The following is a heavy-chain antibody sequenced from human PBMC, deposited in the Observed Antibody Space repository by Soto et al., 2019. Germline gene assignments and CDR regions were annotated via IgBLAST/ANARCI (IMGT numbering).Heavy chain of an antibody. CDR2: INAPGETK. Sequence: ESGGGLVQPGGSLRLSCAASGFTFSNYGMNWARQALGRGLEWVTHINAPGETKSYSDSVKGRFTVSRDDAKNSLYLQMSSLRADDTAIYYCARDPEGINDFDYWGQGTLVTVSS. D-gene: IGHD2-21*01. V-gene: IGHV3-48*04. CDR1: GFTFSNYG. J-gene: IGHJ4*02. CDR3: ARDPEGINDFDY.